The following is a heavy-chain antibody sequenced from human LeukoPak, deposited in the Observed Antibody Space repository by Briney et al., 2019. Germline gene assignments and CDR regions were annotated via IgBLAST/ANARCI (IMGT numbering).Heavy chain of an antibody. V-gene: IGHV1-2*02. CDR2: INPDSGGT. CDR3: ATINSVAGLDSTDY. J-gene: IGHJ4*02. Sequence: ASVKVSCKASGYTFTGYYMHWVRQAPGQGLEWMGWINPDSGGTNYAQKFQGRVTMTRDTSISTAYMELSRLRSDDTAVYYCATINSVAGLDSTDYWGQGTLVTVSS. CDR1: GYTFTGYY. D-gene: IGHD6-19*01.